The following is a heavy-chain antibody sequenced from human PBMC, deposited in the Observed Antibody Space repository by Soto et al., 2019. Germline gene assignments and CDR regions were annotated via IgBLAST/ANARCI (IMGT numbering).Heavy chain of an antibody. J-gene: IGHJ4*02. CDR2: ISGSGGRT. V-gene: IGHV3-23*01. Sequence: GGSLRLSCAASEVTFSSYAMSWVRQTPGKGLEWVSTISGSGGRTYYADSAKGRFTISRDNSRNTLHLQMNSLRVEDTAVYYCAKTLLSTSWYGLHDYVSQGTLVTVSS. CDR1: EVTFSSYA. CDR3: AKTLLSTSWYGLHDY. D-gene: IGHD6-13*01.